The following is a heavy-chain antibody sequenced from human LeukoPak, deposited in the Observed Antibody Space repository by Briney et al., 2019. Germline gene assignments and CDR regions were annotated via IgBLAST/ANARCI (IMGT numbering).Heavy chain of an antibody. D-gene: IGHD3-10*01. V-gene: IGHV4-38-2*02. Sequence: SETLSLTCSVSGYSISSGYYWDWIRQPPGKGLEWIASIYHTGKSYYNPSLKSRVTISVDTSKNQFSLKLSSVTAADTAVYYCARGGLFGETPYGSGDAYYYYYYMDVWGKGTTVTISS. CDR3: ARGGLFGETPYGSGDAYYYYYYMDV. CDR2: IYHTGKS. J-gene: IGHJ6*03. CDR1: GYSISSGYY.